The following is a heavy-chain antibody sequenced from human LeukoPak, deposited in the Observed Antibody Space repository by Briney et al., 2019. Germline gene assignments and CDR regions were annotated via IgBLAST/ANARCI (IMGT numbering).Heavy chain of an antibody. J-gene: IGHJ4*02. D-gene: IGHD3-22*01. Sequence: GGSLRLSCAASGFTFSRYGMHWVRQAPGKGLEWVAVIWYDGSNKYYADSVKGRFTISRDNSKNTLYLQMNSLRGEDTAVYYCARQRYYYDSSGPYFDYWGQGTLVTVSS. CDR3: ARQRYYYDSSGPYFDY. CDR2: IWYDGSNK. CDR1: GFTFSRYG. V-gene: IGHV3-33*01.